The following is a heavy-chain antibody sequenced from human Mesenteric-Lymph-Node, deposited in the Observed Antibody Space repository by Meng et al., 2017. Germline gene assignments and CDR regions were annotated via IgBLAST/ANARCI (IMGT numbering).Heavy chain of an antibody. Sequence: QVQLVQSGVEVKKPGASVKVSCQAFGYTFTNYAIQWVRQAPGQRLEWMGWINSGNGKTKYSEKFQGRVTITRDTSATTAYMELSSLRSEDMAVYYCARGLWEQSRYYFDSWGQGTLVTVSS. V-gene: IGHV1-3*01. D-gene: IGHD1-26*01. CDR2: INSGNGKT. CDR1: GYTFTNYA. J-gene: IGHJ4*02. CDR3: ARGLWEQSRYYFDS.